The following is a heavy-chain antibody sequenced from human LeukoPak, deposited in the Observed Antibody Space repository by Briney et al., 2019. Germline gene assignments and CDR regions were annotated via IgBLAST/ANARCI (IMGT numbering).Heavy chain of an antibody. CDR2: IYHSGST. Sequence: PSGTLSLTCAVSGGSISSSNWWSWVRQPPGKGLEWIGEIYHSGSTNYNPSLKSRVTISVDKSKNRFSLKLSSVTAADTAVYYCARDPSGYSSGWYVVYYGMDVWGQGTTVTVSS. D-gene: IGHD6-19*01. CDR3: ARDPSGYSSGWYVVYYGMDV. V-gene: IGHV4-4*02. CDR1: GGSISSSNW. J-gene: IGHJ6*02.